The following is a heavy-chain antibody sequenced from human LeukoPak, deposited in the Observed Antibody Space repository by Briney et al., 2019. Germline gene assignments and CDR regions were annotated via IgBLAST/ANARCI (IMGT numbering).Heavy chain of an antibody. Sequence: GDSVKVSCKASGYTFSSYGISWVRQAPGQGLEWMGWISIYSGNTRYIEDLQGRLTMTTDTSTNTAYMELRSLRSDDTAIYFCARGKYFDWGIRAHYFDYWGQGTLVTVSS. CDR2: ISIYSGNT. V-gene: IGHV1-18*01. CDR1: GYTFSSYG. J-gene: IGHJ4*02. D-gene: IGHD3-9*01. CDR3: ARGKYFDWGIRAHYFDY.